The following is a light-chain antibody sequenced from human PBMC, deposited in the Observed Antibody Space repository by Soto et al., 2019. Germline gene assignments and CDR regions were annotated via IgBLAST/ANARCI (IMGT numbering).Light chain of an antibody. CDR3: QQYDKWPPWT. V-gene: IGKV3-15*01. CDR2: GAS. J-gene: IGKJ1*01. Sequence: DIVMTQSPATLSVSPGDRATPSCRASQSVADNLAWYQQKPGQAPRLLIYGASTSATGIPGRFSGSGSGTDFTLTISSLQSENFAVYSCQQYDKWPPWTFGQGTKVEIK. CDR1: QSVADN.